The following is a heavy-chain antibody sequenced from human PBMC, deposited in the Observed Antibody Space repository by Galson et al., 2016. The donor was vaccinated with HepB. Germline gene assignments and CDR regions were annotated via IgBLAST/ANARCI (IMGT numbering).Heavy chain of an antibody. V-gene: IGHV3-30-3*02. CDR2: ISYDGSHK. CDR1: GFTFSSYG. CDR3: AKNSLRVIVGAADY. D-gene: IGHD1-26*01. Sequence: SLRLSCAASGFTFSSYGMHWVRQAPGKGLEWVSVISYDGSHKYYADSVKGRFTISRHISKNTLYLQMNSLRAEDTAVYYCAKNSLRVIVGAADYWGQGTLVTVSS. J-gene: IGHJ4*02.